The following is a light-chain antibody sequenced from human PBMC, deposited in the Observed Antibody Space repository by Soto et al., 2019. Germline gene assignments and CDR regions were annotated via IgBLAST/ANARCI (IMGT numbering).Light chain of an antibody. V-gene: IGKV1-8*01. CDR2: AAS. J-gene: IGKJ2*01. CDR1: QGISSY. Sequence: AIRMTQSPSSFSASTGDRVTITCRASQGISSYLAWYQQKPGKAPKLLIYAASTLQSGVPSRFSRSRSGTDFTLTISCLQSEDFATYYCQQYYSYPAGTFGQGTKLEIK. CDR3: QQYYSYPAGT.